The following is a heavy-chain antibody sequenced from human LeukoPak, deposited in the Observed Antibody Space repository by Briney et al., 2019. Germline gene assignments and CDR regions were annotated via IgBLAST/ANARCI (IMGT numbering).Heavy chain of an antibody. CDR2: ISAYNGNT. CDR1: GYSLTSYG. V-gene: IGHV1-18*01. CDR3: ARMELPYYFDY. Sequence: ASVKVSCKASGYSLTSYGISWVRQAPGQGLEWMGWISAYNGNTNYAQKLQGRVTMTTDTSTSTAYMELRSLRSDDTAVYYCARMELPYYFDYWGQGTLVTVSS. D-gene: IGHD1-26*01. J-gene: IGHJ4*02.